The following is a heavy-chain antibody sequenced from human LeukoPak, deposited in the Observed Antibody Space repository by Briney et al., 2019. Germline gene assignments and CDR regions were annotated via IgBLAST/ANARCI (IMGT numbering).Heavy chain of an antibody. D-gene: IGHD5-18*01. CDR1: GGSFSGYY. CDR3: ARGYSYGSFDY. V-gene: IGHV4-34*01. J-gene: IGHJ4*02. Sequence: PSETLPLTCAVYGGSFSGYYWSWIRQPPGKGLEWIGEINHSGSTNYNPSLKSRVTISVDTSKNQFSPKLSSVTAADTAVYYCARGYSYGSFDYWGQGTLVTVSS. CDR2: INHSGST.